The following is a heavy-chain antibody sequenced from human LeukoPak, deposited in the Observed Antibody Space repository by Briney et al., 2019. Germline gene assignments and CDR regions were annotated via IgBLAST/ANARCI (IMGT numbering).Heavy chain of an antibody. J-gene: IGHJ5*02. Sequence: SETLSLTCAVYGGSFSGYYWSWIRQPPGKGLEWIGEINHSGSTNYNPSLKSRVTVSVDTSKNQFSLKLSSVTAADTAVYYCARAGRITMIVVVDPLKWFDPWGQGTLVTVSS. D-gene: IGHD3-22*01. CDR2: INHSGST. V-gene: IGHV4-34*01. CDR1: GGSFSGYY. CDR3: ARAGRITMIVVVDPLKWFDP.